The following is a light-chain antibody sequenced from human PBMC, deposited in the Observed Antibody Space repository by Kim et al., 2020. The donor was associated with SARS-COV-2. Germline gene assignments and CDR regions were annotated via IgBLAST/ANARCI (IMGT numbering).Light chain of an antibody. Sequence: SVSPGQTASITCAGEKLGDKYACWYQQKPGQAPVLVIYQDSKRPSGIREGFSGSNSGNTATLTISGTQAMDEADYYCQAWDSSTVVFGGGTQLTVL. CDR3: QAWDSSTVV. V-gene: IGLV3-1*01. CDR2: QDS. J-gene: IGLJ2*01. CDR1: KLGDKY.